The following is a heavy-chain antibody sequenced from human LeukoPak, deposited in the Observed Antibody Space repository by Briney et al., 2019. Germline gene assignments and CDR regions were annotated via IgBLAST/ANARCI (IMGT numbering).Heavy chain of an antibody. J-gene: IGHJ3*02. Sequence: SETLSLTCTVSGGSISSYYWSWIRQPAGKGLEWIGRIYTSGSTNYNPSLKSRVTMSVDTSKNQFSLKLSSVTAADTAVYYCARASHDYVWGSYPNDAFDIWGHGTMVTVSS. CDR1: GGSISSYY. CDR2: IYTSGST. CDR3: ARASHDYVWGSYPNDAFDI. V-gene: IGHV4-4*07. D-gene: IGHD3-16*02.